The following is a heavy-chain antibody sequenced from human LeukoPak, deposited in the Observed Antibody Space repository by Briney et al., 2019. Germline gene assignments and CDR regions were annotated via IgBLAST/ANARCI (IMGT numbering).Heavy chain of an antibody. J-gene: IGHJ4*02. CDR2: IYYSWST. CDR1: GGSISSYY. Sequence: SETLSLTCTVSGGSISSYYWSWIRQPPGKGLEWIGYIYYSWSTNYNPSLKSRVTISVDTSKNQFSLKLSSVTAADTAVYYCAREKLDGYHFYFDYWGQGTLVTVSS. V-gene: IGHV4-59*01. D-gene: IGHD5-24*01. CDR3: AREKLDGYHFYFDY.